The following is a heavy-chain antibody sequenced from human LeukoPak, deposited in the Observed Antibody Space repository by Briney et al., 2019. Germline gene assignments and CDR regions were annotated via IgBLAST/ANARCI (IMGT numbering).Heavy chain of an antibody. J-gene: IGHJ4*02. CDR2: IYSGGST. CDR3: ARAGSGWLHTTFDY. Sequence: GGSLRLSCAASGFTVSSNYMSWVRQAPGKGLEWVSVIYSGGSTYYADSVEGRFTISRDNSKNTLYLQMNSLRAEDTAVYYCARAGSGWLHTTFDYWGQGTLVTVSS. CDR1: GFTVSSNY. V-gene: IGHV3-66*01. D-gene: IGHD6-19*01.